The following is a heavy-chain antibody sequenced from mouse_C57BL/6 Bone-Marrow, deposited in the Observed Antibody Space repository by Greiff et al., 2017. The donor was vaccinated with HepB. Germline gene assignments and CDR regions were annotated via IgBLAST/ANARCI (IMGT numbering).Heavy chain of an antibody. D-gene: IGHD4-1*01. CDR1: GFSFNTYA. CDR3: GRNSNWYWYVDV. J-gene: IGHJ1*03. Sequence: EVQVVESGGGLVQPKGSLKLSCAASGFSFNTYAMNWVRQAPGKGLEWVARIRSKSNNYATYYADSVKDRFTISRDDSESMLYLQMSNLKTEDTAVYCCGRNSNWYWYVDVWGTGTTVTAAS. V-gene: IGHV10-1*01. CDR2: IRSKSNNYAT.